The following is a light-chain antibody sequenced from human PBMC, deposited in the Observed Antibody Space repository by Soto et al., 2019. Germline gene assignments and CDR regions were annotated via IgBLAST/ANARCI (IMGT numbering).Light chain of an antibody. CDR1: ESISSH. CDR2: AAS. V-gene: IGKV1-39*01. J-gene: IGKJ5*01. CDR3: QQSYSVPIT. Sequence: DIQMTQSPSSLSECVGDRVTITCRASESISSHLDWYQQKPGRAPQLLIHAASTLQPGVPARFSGSGSGTDFTLTISSLQPEDFATYYCQQSYSVPITFGQGTRLEIK.